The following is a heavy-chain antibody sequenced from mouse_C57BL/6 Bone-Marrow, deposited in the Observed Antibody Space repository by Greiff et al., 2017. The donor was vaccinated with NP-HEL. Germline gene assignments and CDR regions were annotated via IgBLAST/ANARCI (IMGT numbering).Heavy chain of an antibody. Sequence: VKLQESGSELRSPGSSVKLSCKDFDSEVFPIAYMSWVRQKPGHGFEWIGGILPSIGRTIYGEKFEDKATLDADTLSNTAYLELNSLTSEDSAIYYCARHDGFWYFDVWGTGTTVTVSS. D-gene: IGHD2-3*01. CDR1: DSEVFPIAY. J-gene: IGHJ1*03. CDR3: ARHDGFWYFDV. CDR2: ILPSIGRT. V-gene: IGHV15-2*01.